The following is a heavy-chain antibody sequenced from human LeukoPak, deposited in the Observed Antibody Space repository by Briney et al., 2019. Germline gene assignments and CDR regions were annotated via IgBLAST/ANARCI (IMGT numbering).Heavy chain of an antibody. CDR3: ATGGYYYDSSGSFDY. D-gene: IGHD3-22*01. Sequence: GGSLRLSCAASGFTFSSYAMHWVRQAPGKGLEWVAVISYDGSNKYYADSVKGRFTISRDNSKNTLYLQMNSLRAEDTAVYYCATGGYYYDSSGSFDYWGQGILVTVSS. J-gene: IGHJ4*02. CDR1: GFTFSSYA. CDR2: ISYDGSNK. V-gene: IGHV3-30*04.